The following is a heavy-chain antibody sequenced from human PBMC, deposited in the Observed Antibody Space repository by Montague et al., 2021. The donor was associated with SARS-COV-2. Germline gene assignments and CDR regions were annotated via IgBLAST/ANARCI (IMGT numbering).Heavy chain of an antibody. V-gene: IGHV4-4*07. CDR3: ARDRFYFGAGRQGTMDF. CDR2: MHFTGNT. CDR1: GDSITNHY. J-gene: IGHJ4*02. Sequence: SETLSLTCSVSGDSITNHYWTWIRQPAGKGLEWIGRMHFTGNTNFSPFFSSRLTMSADTSKNQFPLKLTSVTAADTAIYYCARDRFYFGAGRQGTMDFWGQGTLVTVSS. D-gene: IGHD3-10*01.